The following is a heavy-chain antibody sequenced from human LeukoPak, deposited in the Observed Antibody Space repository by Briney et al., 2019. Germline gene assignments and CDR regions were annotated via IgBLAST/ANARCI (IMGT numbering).Heavy chain of an antibody. V-gene: IGHV3-66*01. CDR3: ARGIAVADTGFFDY. CDR2: IYSGGST. D-gene: IGHD6-19*01. Sequence: GGSLRLSCAASGFTVSSNYMTWVRQAPGKGLERVSVIYSGGSTYYAASVKGRFTISRDNSKSTLYLQMNSLRVEDTAVYYCARGIAVADTGFFDYWGQGTLVTVSS. J-gene: IGHJ4*02. CDR1: GFTVSSNY.